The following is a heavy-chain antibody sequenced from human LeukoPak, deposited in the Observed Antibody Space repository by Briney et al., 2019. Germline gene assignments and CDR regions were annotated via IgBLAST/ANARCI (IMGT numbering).Heavy chain of an antibody. CDR1: GGSISNDY. CDR3: ARRHYYGSGSTDFDY. D-gene: IGHD3-10*01. CDR2: IYYSGST. V-gene: IGHV4-59*08. Sequence: PSETLSLTCTVSGGSISNDYWSWIRQPPGKGLGWIGYIYYSGSTNYNPSLKSRVTISVDTSKNQFSLKLSSVTAADTAVYYCARRHYYGSGSTDFDYWGQGTLVTVSS. J-gene: IGHJ4*02.